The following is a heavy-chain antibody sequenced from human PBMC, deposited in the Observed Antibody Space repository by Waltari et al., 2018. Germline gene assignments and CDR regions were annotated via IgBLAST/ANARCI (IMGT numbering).Heavy chain of an antibody. CDR1: GFSFNNTW. J-gene: IGHJ5*02. Sequence: EVQLVESGGGLVKPGGSLRLSCAASGFSFNNTWLSWVRQAPGKGLEWVGRIKSKSDGETTDYSAPVKGRFTISRDDSKTTLYLQMNSLKTEDTAVYFCTALKSWGQGALVSVSS. CDR2: IKSKSDGETT. V-gene: IGHV3-15*01. CDR3: TALKS.